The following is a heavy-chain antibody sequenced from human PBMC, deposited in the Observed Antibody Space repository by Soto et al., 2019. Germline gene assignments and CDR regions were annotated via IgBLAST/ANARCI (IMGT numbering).Heavy chain of an antibody. J-gene: IGHJ6*02. Sequence: ASVKVSCKASGYTFTGYYMHWVRQAPGQGLEWMGWINPNSGGTNYAQKFQGRVTMTRDTSISTAYTELSRLRSDDTAVYYCAREFDDVVAMDVWGQGTTVTVSS. CDR1: GYTFTGYY. CDR3: AREFDDVVAMDV. D-gene: IGHD2-2*01. V-gene: IGHV1-2*02. CDR2: INPNSGGT.